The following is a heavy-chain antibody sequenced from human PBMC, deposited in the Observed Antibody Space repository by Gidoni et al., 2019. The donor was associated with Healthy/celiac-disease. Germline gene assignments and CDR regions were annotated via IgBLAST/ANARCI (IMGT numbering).Heavy chain of an antibody. CDR1: GCSISSGGYY. Sequence: QVQLQESGPGLVKPSQTLSLTCTVSGCSISSGGYYWSWIRQHPGKGLEWIGYIYYSGSTYYNPSLKSRVTISVDTSKNQFSLKLSSVTAADTAVYYCARGPGAHDPDAFDIWGQGTMVTVSS. J-gene: IGHJ3*02. V-gene: IGHV4-31*03. CDR3: ARGPGAHDPDAFDI. CDR2: IYYSGST. D-gene: IGHD3-10*01.